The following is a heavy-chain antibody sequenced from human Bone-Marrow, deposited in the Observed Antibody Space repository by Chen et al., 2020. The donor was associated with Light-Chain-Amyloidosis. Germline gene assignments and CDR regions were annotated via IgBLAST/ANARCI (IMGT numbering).Heavy chain of an antibody. CDR2: ISGSGDST. D-gene: IGHD5-18*01. V-gene: IGHV3-23*04. CDR3: AKRARQDTEPSECMDV. CDR1: ESTLNSHA. Sequence: EVQLVESGGGLVQPGGSLRLSCEVSESTLNSHAMNWVRQAPGKGLEWVSIISGSGDSTYYADSVKGRFTISRDTSKNTLYLQMNSLRAEDTAVYYCAKRARQDTEPSECMDVWGQGTTVVVSS. J-gene: IGHJ6*02.